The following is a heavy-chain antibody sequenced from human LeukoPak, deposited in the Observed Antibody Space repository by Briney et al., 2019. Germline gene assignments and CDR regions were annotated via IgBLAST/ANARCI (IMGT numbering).Heavy chain of an antibody. CDR3: AREPKYGSGSYYLDY. V-gene: IGHV4-38-2*02. Sequence: SETLSLTCAVSGYSISSGYYWGWIRQPPGKGLEWIGSIYHSGSTYYNPSLKSRVTISVDTSKNQFSLKLSSVTATDAAVYYCAREPKYGSGSYYLDYWGQGTLVTVSS. CDR2: IYHSGST. CDR1: GYSISSGYY. J-gene: IGHJ4*02. D-gene: IGHD3-10*01.